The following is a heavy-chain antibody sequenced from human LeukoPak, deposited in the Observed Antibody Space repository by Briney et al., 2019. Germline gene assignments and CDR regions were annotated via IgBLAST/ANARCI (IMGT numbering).Heavy chain of an antibody. CDR3: ARQGVYYSDSSAFYY. V-gene: IGHV5-51*01. CDR1: GYTFTNYW. CDR2: IYPGDSDT. J-gene: IGHJ4*02. D-gene: IGHD3-22*01. Sequence: PGESLKISCKGSGYTFTNYWIGWVRQMPGKGLELIGSIYPGDSDTRYSPSFQGQVTISADKSITTAYLHWSSLKASDTAIYYCARQGVYYSDSSAFYYWGQGTLVTVSS.